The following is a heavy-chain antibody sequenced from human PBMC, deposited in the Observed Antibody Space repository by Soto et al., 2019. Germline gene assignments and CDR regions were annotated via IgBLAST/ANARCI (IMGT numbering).Heavy chain of an antibody. CDR2: IRSKAYGGTT. Sequence: GGSLRLSCTASGFTFGDYAMSWFRQAPGKGLEWVGFIRSKAYGGTTEYAASVKGRFTISRDDSKSIAYLQMNSLKTEDTAVYYCTRDHYGGAFFGDYWGQGTLVTVSS. CDR3: TRDHYGGAFFGDY. J-gene: IGHJ4*02. V-gene: IGHV3-49*03. D-gene: IGHD4-17*01. CDR1: GFTFGDYA.